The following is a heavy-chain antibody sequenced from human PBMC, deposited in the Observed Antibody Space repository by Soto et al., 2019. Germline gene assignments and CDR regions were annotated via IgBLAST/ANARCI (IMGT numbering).Heavy chain of an antibody. J-gene: IGHJ6*02. CDR2: ISYRGST. Sequence: PSETLSFTCTVSGGSISSSTYYWGWIRQPPGMGLEWIGSISYRGSTYYNPSLKSRVTISVDTSKKQFSLKLSSVTAADTAMYYCARITIFGVIIDALDYYYGLDVWGQGTTVTVYS. CDR1: GGSISSSTYY. D-gene: IGHD3-3*01. V-gene: IGHV4-39*01. CDR3: ARITIFGVIIDALDYYYGLDV.